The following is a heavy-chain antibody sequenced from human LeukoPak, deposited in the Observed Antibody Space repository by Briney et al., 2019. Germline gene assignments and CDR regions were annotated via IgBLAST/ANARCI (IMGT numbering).Heavy chain of an antibody. J-gene: IGHJ4*02. CDR1: GYTFTGYY. CDR2: INPNSGGT. CDR3: ARDSRDSSGWSKPFEY. V-gene: IGHV1-2*02. Sequence: GASVKVSCKASGYTFTGYYMHWVRQAPGQGLEWMGWINPNSGGTNYAQKFQGRVTMTRDTSISTAYMELSRLRSDDTAVYYCARDSRDSSGWSKPFEYWGQGTLVTVSS. D-gene: IGHD6-19*01.